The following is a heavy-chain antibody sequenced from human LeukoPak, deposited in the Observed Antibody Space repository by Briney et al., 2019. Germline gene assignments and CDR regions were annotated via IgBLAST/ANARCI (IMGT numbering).Heavy chain of an antibody. CDR3: ARGEVPPHYFDY. V-gene: IGHV3-48*03. Sequence: GGSLRLSCAASGFTFSSYEMNWVRQAPGKGLEWVSYISSSGGTIYYADSVKGRFTISRDNAKNSLYLQMNSLRAEDTAVYYCARGEVPPHYFDYWGQGTLVTVSS. CDR1: GFTFSSYE. J-gene: IGHJ4*02. CDR2: ISSSGGTI.